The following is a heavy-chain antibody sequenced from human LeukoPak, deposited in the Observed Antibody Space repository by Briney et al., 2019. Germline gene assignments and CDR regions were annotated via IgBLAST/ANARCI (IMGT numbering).Heavy chain of an antibody. V-gene: IGHV4-34*01. CDR1: GGSFSGYY. J-gene: IGHJ4*02. CDR3: ASEMYSSSWYAYYFDY. Sequence: SETLSLTCAVYGGSFSGYYWSWIRQPPGKGLEWIGEINHSGSTNYNPSLKSRVTISVDTSKNQFSLKLSSVTAADTAVYYCASEMYSSSWYAYYFDYWGQGTLVTVSS. CDR2: INHSGST. D-gene: IGHD6-13*01.